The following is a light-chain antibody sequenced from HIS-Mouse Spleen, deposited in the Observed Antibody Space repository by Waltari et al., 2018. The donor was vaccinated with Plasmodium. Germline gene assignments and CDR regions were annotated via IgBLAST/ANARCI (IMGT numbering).Light chain of an antibody. CDR2: AAS. V-gene: IGKV1-39*01. Sequence: DIQMTQSPSSLSASVGDRVTITCRASQSISSYLNWYQQKPGKAPKLRIYAASSLHSGVPSRFSGSGSGKDFTLTISSLQPEDFATYYCQQSHTFGQGTKLEIK. J-gene: IGKJ2*01. CDR3: QQSHT. CDR1: QSISSY.